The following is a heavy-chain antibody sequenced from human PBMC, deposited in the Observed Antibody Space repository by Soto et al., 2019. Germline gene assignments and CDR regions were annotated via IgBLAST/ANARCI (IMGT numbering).Heavy chain of an antibody. CDR3: VFWGATNWFDP. V-gene: IGHV1-69*13. CDR2: IIPIFGTA. D-gene: IGHD3-16*01. J-gene: IGHJ5*02. CDR1: GGTFSSYA. Sequence: GASVKVSCKASGGTFSSYAISWVRQAPGQGLEWMGGIIPIFGTANYAQKLQGRVTITADESTSTAYMELSSLRSEDTAVYYCVFWGATNWFDPWGQGTLVTVSS.